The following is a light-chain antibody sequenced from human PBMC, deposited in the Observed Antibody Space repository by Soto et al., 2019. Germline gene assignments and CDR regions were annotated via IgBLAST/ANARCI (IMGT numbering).Light chain of an antibody. CDR3: QSLGTGIQV. Sequence: QLVLTQSPSASASLGASVKLTCTLSSGYSTYAIAWHQQQSEKGPRFLMKINYDGTHSKGDGFFDRFSGSSSGAERHLTISSLQSEEEADYFCQSLGTGIQVFGGGTKLTVL. V-gene: IGLV4-69*01. CDR2: INYDGTH. CDR1: SGYSTYA. J-gene: IGLJ3*02.